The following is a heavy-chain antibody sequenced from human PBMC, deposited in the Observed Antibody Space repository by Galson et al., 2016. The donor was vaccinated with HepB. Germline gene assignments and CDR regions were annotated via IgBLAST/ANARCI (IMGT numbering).Heavy chain of an antibody. Sequence: SETLSLTCTVSGDSITSYYWSWIRQPPGKGLEWIGHTYYSGNSNYNPSLKSRVTISVDTSRNQFSLKLNPVTAADTGVYYCAGAQLSLEMALDCWGQGTLVTVSS. J-gene: IGHJ4*02. V-gene: IGHV4-59*01. D-gene: IGHD5-24*01. CDR1: GDSITSYY. CDR3: AGAQLSLEMALDC. CDR2: TYYSGNS.